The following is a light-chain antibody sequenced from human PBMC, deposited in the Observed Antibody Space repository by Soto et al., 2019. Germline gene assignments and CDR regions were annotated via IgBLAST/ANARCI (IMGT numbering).Light chain of an antibody. CDR2: QSS. CDR3: MESTLLRT. V-gene: IGKV2-24*01. CDR1: QSLLHSDGNTY. J-gene: IGKJ1*01. Sequence: DIVMTQTPLSSPVTLGQPASISCRSSQSLLHSDGNTYVSWLQQRPGQPTRLLIYQSSKRFSGVSDRFSGSGAGKEFTLKISREESEDVGIYYCMESTLLRTFGQGTKVDIK.